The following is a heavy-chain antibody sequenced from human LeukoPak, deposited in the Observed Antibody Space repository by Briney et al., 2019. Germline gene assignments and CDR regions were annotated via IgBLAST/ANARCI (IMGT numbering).Heavy chain of an antibody. Sequence: ASVKVSCKVSGYTLTELSMHWVRQAPGKGLEGMGGFDPEDGETIYAQKFQGRVTMTEDTSTDTAYMELSSLRSEDTAVYYCATRPLLTTVKYSGYDTYYFDYWGQGTLVTVSS. J-gene: IGHJ4*02. CDR1: GYTLTELS. V-gene: IGHV1-24*01. D-gene: IGHD5-12*01. CDR3: ATRPLLTTVKYSGYDTYYFDY. CDR2: FDPEDGET.